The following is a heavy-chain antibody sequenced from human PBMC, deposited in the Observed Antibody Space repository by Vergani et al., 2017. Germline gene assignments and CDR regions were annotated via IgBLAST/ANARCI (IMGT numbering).Heavy chain of an antibody. J-gene: IGHJ4*02. D-gene: IGHD3-3*01. V-gene: IGHV3-23*01. Sequence: EVQLLESGGGLVQPGGSLRLSCAASGFTFSSYAMSWVGQAPGKGLEWVSAISGSGGSTYYADSVKGRFTISRDNSKNTLYLQMNSLRAEDTAVYYCAKDRGYDFWSGYYAPGFDYWGQGTLVTVSS. CDR1: GFTFSSYA. CDR3: AKDRGYDFWSGYYAPGFDY. CDR2: ISGSGGST.